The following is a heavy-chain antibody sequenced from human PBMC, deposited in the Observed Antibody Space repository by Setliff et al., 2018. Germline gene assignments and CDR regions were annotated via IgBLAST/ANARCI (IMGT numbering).Heavy chain of an antibody. V-gene: IGHV4-59*01. CDR3: ARKVEQWLTPHFDY. CDR1: GASIRNFY. J-gene: IGHJ4*02. D-gene: IGHD6-19*01. Sequence: SETLSLTCNVSGASIRNFYWTWIRQPPGKGLEWIGCVHFTGSTNYNPSLKSRVTMSVDVSKSQFSLRLSPVTAADTAVYYCARKVEQWLTPHFDYWGQGALVTVSS. CDR2: VHFTGST.